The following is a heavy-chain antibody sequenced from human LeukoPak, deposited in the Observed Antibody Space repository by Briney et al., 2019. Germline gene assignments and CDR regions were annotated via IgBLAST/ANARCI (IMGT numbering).Heavy chain of an antibody. V-gene: IGHV4-34*01. CDR1: GGSFSGYY. Sequence: PSETLPLTCAVYGGSFSGYYWSWIRQPPGKGLEWIGEINHSGSTNYNPSLKSRVTISVDTSKNQFSLKLSSVTAADTAVYYCARDGTMVQGVIYWGQGTLVTVSS. CDR3: ARDGTMVQGVIY. D-gene: IGHD3-10*01. CDR2: INHSGST. J-gene: IGHJ4*02.